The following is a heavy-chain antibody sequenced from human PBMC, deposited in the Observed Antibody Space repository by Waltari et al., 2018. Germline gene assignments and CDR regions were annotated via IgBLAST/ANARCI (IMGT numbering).Heavy chain of an antibody. CDR3: ARFYCSGGSCSPEDY. CDR2: INYSGST. CDR1: GGSIRSYY. D-gene: IGHD2-15*01. Sequence: QVQLQESGPGLVKPSETLSLTCTVSGGSIRSYYWSWIRQSPEKGLEWIGYINYSGSTNYNPSLKSRVTISVDTSKNQFSLKLTSVTAADTAVYYCARFYCSGGSCSPEDYWGQGTLVTVSS. J-gene: IGHJ4*02. V-gene: IGHV4-59*01.